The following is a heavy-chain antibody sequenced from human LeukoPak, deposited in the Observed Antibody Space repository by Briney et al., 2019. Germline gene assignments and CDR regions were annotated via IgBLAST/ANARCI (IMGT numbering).Heavy chain of an antibody. Sequence: SETLSLTCTVSGGSISSYYWSWIRQPPGKGLEWIAHIYYSGSTNYNPSLKSRVTISVDTSKNQFSLKLSSVTAADTAVYYCARGGDGYNYFDYWGQGTLVTVSS. CDR3: ARGGDGYNYFDY. CDR1: GGSISSYY. J-gene: IGHJ4*02. V-gene: IGHV4-59*01. D-gene: IGHD5-24*01. CDR2: IYYSGST.